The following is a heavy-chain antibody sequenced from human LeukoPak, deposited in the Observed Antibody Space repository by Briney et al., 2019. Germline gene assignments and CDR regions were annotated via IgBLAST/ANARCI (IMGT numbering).Heavy chain of an antibody. V-gene: IGHV3-30*18. CDR3: VKEEGFIRSLDY. CDR2: ISYDGSNK. Sequence: PGGSLRLSCAASGFTFSSYGMHWVRQAPGKGLEWVAVISYDGSNKYYADSVKGRFTISRDNSKNTLYLQMNSLRAEDTAVYYCVKEEGFIRSLDYWGQGTLVTVSS. CDR1: GFTFSSYG. J-gene: IGHJ4*02. D-gene: IGHD2-15*01.